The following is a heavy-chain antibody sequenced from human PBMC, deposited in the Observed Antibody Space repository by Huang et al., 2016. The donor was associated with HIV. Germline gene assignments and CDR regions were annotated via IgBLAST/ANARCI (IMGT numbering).Heavy chain of an antibody. V-gene: IGHV1-24*01. Sequence: QVQLVQSRAEVKKPGASVKVSCKVSEYTLSELSIPWVRQPPAKGLEWMVGFDPENGETIYARKCQGRVTMTEDTSTETAFMELSGLRPEYTAVYYCATGFDVFFDFWGQGTLVTVSS. D-gene: IGHD3-9*01. J-gene: IGHJ4*02. CDR1: EYTLSELS. CDR2: FDPENGET. CDR3: ATGFDVFFDF.